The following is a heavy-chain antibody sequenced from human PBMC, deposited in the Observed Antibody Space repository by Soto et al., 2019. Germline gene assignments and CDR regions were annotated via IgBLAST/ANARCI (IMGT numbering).Heavy chain of an antibody. J-gene: IGHJ4*02. CDR1: GYTFTSYD. CDR2: MNPNSGNT. Sequence: QVQLVQSGAEVKKPGASVKVSCKASGYTFTSYDINWVRQATGQGLEWMVWMNPNSGNTGYAQKFQGRVTMTRNTSISTAYMELSSLRSEDTAVYYCARGKYSGYDHGVDEYFDYWSQGTLVTVSS. CDR3: ARGKYSGYDHGVDEYFDY. V-gene: IGHV1-8*01. D-gene: IGHD5-12*01.